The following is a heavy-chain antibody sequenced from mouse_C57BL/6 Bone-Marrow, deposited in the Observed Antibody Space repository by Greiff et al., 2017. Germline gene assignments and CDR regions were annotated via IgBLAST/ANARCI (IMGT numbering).Heavy chain of an antibody. V-gene: IGHV2-5*01. CDR1: GFSLTSYG. Sequence: VQLVESGPGLVQPSQSLSITCTVSGFSLTSYGVHWVRQSPGKGLEWLGVIWRGGSTDYNAAFMSRLSITKDNSKSQVFFKMNSLQADDTAIYYCATIYYDYDLYAMDYWGQGTSVTVSS. CDR3: ATIYYDYDLYAMDY. D-gene: IGHD2-4*01. CDR2: IWRGGST. J-gene: IGHJ4*01.